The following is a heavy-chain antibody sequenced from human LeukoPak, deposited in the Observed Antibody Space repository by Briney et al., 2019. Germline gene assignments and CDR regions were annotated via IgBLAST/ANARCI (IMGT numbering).Heavy chain of an antibody. CDR2: IYPGDSDT. J-gene: IGHJ3*02. D-gene: IGHD3-16*02. V-gene: IGHV5-51*01. CDR3: ARPYDYVWGSYRYGDAFDI. CDR1: GYSFTSYW. Sequence: GESLKISCKGSGYSFTSYWIGWVRQMPGKGLEWVGIIYPGDSDTRYSPSFQGQVTISADKSISTAYLQWSSLKASDTAMYYCARPYDYVWGSYRYGDAFDIWGQGTMVTVSS.